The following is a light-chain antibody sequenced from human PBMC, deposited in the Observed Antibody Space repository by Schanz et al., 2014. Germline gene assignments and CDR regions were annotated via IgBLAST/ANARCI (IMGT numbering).Light chain of an antibody. CDR3: QQYYSRT. Sequence: DIQMTQSPSSLSASVGDRVTITCRASRGISSWLAWYQQKPGKAPKLLIYDASSLESGVPSRFSGSGSGTEFTLTISSLQPDDFATYYCQQYYSRTFGPGTKVDIK. CDR2: DAS. V-gene: IGKV1-5*01. J-gene: IGKJ3*01. CDR1: RGISSW.